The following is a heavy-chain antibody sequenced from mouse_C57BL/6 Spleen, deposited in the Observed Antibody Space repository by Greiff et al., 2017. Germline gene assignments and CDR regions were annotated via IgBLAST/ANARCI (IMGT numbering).Heavy chain of an antibody. J-gene: IGHJ2*01. CDR1: GFTFSDYY. Sequence: EVMLVESEGGLVQPGSSMKLSCTASGFTFSDYYMAWVRQVPEKGLEWVANINYDGSSTYYLDSLKSRFIISRDNAKNILYLQMSSLKSEDTATYYCARASLTGTFDYWGQGTTLTVSS. CDR2: INYDGSST. V-gene: IGHV5-16*01. CDR3: ARASLTGTFDY. D-gene: IGHD4-1*01.